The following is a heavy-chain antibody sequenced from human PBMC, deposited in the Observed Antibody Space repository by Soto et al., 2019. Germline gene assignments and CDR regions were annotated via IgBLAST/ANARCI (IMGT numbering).Heavy chain of an antibody. CDR1: GFTFSSYG. CDR2: ISYDGSNK. V-gene: IGHV3-30*18. CDR3: AKDGLNYDSSGYYFDY. Sequence: PGGSLRLSCAASGFTFSSYGMHWVRQAPGKGLEWVAVISYDGSNKYYADSVKGRFTISRDNSKNTLYLQMNSLRAEDTAVYYCAKDGLNYDSSGYYFDYWGQGTQVTVSS. D-gene: IGHD3-22*01. J-gene: IGHJ4*02.